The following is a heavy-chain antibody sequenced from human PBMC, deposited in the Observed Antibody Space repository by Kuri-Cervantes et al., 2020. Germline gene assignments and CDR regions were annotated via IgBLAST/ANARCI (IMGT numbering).Heavy chain of an antibody. D-gene: IGHD2-8*01. V-gene: IGHV3-48*01. Sequence: GESLKISCAASGFTFSRYSMNWVRQAPGKGLEWVSYISSSSSTMYYADSVKCQFTISRDNAKNSLYLQMNSLRAEDTAVYYCARFVLGRLDYWGQGTLVTVSS. J-gene: IGHJ4*02. CDR3: ARFVLGRLDY. CDR2: ISSSSSTM. CDR1: GFTFSRYS.